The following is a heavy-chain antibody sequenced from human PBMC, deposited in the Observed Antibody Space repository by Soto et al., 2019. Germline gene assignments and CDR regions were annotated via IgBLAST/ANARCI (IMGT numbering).Heavy chain of an antibody. J-gene: IGHJ5*02. Sequence: QVQLQESGPGLVKPSQTLSLTCTVSGGSISSGGYYWSWIRQHPGKGLEWIGYIYYSGSTYYNPSLKSRLTISVDTSKLQFSLKRSPVTAADTAVYYCARVRYCSGGSCYPRFDPWGQGTLVTVSS. V-gene: IGHV4-31*03. CDR1: GGSISSGGYY. CDR3: ARVRYCSGGSCYPRFDP. D-gene: IGHD2-15*01. CDR2: IYYSGST.